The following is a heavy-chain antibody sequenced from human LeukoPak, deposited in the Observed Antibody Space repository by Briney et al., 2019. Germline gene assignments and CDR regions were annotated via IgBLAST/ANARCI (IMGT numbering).Heavy chain of an antibody. CDR2: ISYDGNYK. D-gene: IGHD6-13*01. J-gene: IGHJ4*02. V-gene: IGHV3-30-3*01. CDR1: EFTFSTYV. Sequence: GGSLRLSCAASEFTFSTYVLHWVRQTPGKGLEWVAVISYDGNYKFYADSVKGRFTISRDNSKNTLYLQMNSLRTEDTAVYYCARERFSSSPAPFDYWGQGTLVTVSS. CDR3: ARERFSSSPAPFDY.